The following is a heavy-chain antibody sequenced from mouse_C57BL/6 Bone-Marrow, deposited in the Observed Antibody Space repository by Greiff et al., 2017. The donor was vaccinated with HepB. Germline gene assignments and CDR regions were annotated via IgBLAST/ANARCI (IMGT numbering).Heavy chain of an antibody. Sequence: VQLQQSGAELVRPGASVKLSCTASGFNIKDDYMHWVKQRPEQGLEWIGWIDPENGDTEYASKFQGKATITAETSSNTAYLQLSSLTSEDTAVYYCTTGGWLWFAYWGQGTLVTVSA. D-gene: IGHD2-3*01. V-gene: IGHV14-4*01. CDR3: TTGGWLWFAY. CDR2: IDPENGDT. J-gene: IGHJ3*01. CDR1: GFNIKDDY.